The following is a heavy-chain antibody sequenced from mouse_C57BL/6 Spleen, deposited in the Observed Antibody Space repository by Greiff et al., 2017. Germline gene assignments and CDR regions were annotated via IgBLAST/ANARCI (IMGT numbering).Heavy chain of an antibody. Sequence: QVQLQQPGAELVKPGASVKLSCKASGYTFTSYWMHWVKPRPGQGLEWIGMIHPNSGSTNYNEKFKSKATLTVDKSSSTAYMQLSSLTSEDSAVYYCARIADYYAMDYWGQGTSVTVSS. CDR2: IHPNSGST. CDR3: ARIADYYAMDY. CDR1: GYTFTSYW. J-gene: IGHJ4*01. V-gene: IGHV1-64*01. D-gene: IGHD6-1*01.